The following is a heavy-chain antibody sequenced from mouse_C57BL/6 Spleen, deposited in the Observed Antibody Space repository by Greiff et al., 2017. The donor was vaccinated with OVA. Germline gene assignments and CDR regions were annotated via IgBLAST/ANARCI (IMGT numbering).Heavy chain of an antibody. V-gene: IGHV1-82*01. CDR2: IYPGDGDT. D-gene: IGHD3-1*01. CDR1: GYAFSSSW. J-gene: IGHJ2*01. CDR3: ARTAVPDY. Sequence: QVQLKESGPELVKPGASVKISCKASGYAFSSSWMNWVKQRPGKGLEWIGRIYPGDGDTNYNGKFKGKATLTADKSSSTAYMQLSSLTSEDSAVYFCARTAVPDYWGQGTTLTVSS.